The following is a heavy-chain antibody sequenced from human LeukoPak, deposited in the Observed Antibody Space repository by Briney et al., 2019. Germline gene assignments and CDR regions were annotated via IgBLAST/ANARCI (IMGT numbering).Heavy chain of an antibody. CDR3: ARVMMGATVTTFHYYCMDV. D-gene: IGHD4-11*01. CDR1: GFTFRTYS. CDR2: IGGGTSYI. J-gene: IGHJ6*03. V-gene: IGHV3-21*01. Sequence: PGGSLRLSCATSGFTFRTYSMTWVRQAPGKGLEWVSSIGGGTSYIHYSDSVKGRFTISRDNAKNALYLQMNSLRAEDTAIYYCARVMMGATVTTFHYYCMDVWGVGTTVTVSS.